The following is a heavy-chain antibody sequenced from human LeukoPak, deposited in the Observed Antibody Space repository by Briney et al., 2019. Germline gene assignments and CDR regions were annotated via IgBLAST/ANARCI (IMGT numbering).Heavy chain of an antibody. CDR3: AKVDFYDTSGYYGPTSLDY. D-gene: IGHD3-22*01. Sequence: SQTLSLTYTVSGGSISSSSYYWGWIRQPPGKGLESIGTIYYSGSTYYNPSLKSRVTISVDTSKNQFSLKLSSVTAADTAVYYCAKVDFYDTSGYYGPTSLDYWGQGTLVTVSS. V-gene: IGHV4-39*07. CDR1: GGSISSSSYY. CDR2: IYYSGST. J-gene: IGHJ4*02.